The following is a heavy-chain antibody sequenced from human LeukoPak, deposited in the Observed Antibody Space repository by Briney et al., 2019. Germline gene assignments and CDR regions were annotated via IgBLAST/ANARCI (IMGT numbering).Heavy chain of an antibody. CDR2: IFHSGST. CDR1: GYSISSGFY. V-gene: IGHV4-38-2*02. Sequence: PSETLSLTCSVSGYSISSGFYWGWIRQPPGQGLEWIGTIFHSGSTYYNPSLKSRVTISVDTSKNQFSLKLSSVTAADTAVYYCARANYYDSSGYSRGAFDIWAQGTMVTVSS. D-gene: IGHD3-22*01. J-gene: IGHJ3*02. CDR3: ARANYYDSSGYSRGAFDI.